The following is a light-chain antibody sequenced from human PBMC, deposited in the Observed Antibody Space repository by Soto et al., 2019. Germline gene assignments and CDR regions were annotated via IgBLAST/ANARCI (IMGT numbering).Light chain of an antibody. J-gene: IGKJ3*01. Sequence: EIVLTQSPATLSLSPGERATLSCRASQSVSSYLAWYQQKPGQAPRLLIYDASNRATGIPARFSGSGSGTDCTLTIGILEPEDYAVCYCQQRTFGPGTKVDIK. CDR3: QQRT. CDR1: QSVSSY. V-gene: IGKV3-11*01. CDR2: DAS.